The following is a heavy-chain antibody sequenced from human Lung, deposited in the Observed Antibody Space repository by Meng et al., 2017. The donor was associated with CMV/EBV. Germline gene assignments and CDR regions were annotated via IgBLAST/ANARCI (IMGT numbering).Heavy chain of an antibody. V-gene: IGHV1-2*02. D-gene: IGHD3-16*01. Sequence: ASVKVSXKASGYTFSGHYIHWVRQAPGQGLEWMGWINPDSGGTKYSQKFQDRVTMTRDTSINTAYMQLSRLRSDDTAVYYCSRGAAVLRDGFDLWGQGTMVTVSS. CDR1: GYTFSGHY. CDR3: SRGAAVLRDGFDL. CDR2: INPDSGGT. J-gene: IGHJ3*01.